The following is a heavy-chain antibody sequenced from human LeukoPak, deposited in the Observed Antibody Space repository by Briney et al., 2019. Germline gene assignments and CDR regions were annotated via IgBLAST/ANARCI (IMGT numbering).Heavy chain of an antibody. CDR1: GFTFSSYG. Sequence: GGSLRLSCAASGFTFSSYGMHWVRQAPGKGLEWVAVIWYDGSNKYYADSVKGRFTISRDNSKNTLYLQMNSLRAEDTAVYYCASEPYGDYHHMGPTPFDPWGQGTLVTVSS. CDR3: ASEPYGDYHHMGPTPFDP. V-gene: IGHV3-33*01. CDR2: IWYDGSNK. J-gene: IGHJ5*02. D-gene: IGHD4-17*01.